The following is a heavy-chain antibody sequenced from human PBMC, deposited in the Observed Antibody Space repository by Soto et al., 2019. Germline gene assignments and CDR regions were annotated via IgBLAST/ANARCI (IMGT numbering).Heavy chain of an antibody. J-gene: IGHJ5*02. CDR2: IYYDGSNK. CDR3: ARVHGVANTMGWFDP. V-gene: IGHV3-33*01. CDR1: GFTFSSYG. Sequence: QVQLVEAGGGVVQPGRSLRLSCAASGFTFSSYGIHWVRQAPGKGLEWVAVIYYDGSNKYYADSVKGRFTISRDNSKNTLYLQMTSLRADDTAVYYCARVHGVANTMGWFDPWGQGTLVTVSS. D-gene: IGHD5-12*01.